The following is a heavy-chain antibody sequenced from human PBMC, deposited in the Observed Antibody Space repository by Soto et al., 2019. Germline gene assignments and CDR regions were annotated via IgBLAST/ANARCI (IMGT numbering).Heavy chain of an antibody. D-gene: IGHD5-12*01. J-gene: IGHJ6*02. CDR3: TTDRVGYKAYYYYGMDV. CDR2: IKSKTDGGTT. V-gene: IGHV3-15*01. Sequence: PGGSLRLSCAASGFTFSNAWMSWVRQAPGKGLEWVGRIKSKTDGGTTDYAAPVKGRFTISRDDSKNTLYLQMNSLKTEDTAVYYCTTDRVGYKAYYYYGMDVWGQGTTVTVSS. CDR1: GFTFSNAW.